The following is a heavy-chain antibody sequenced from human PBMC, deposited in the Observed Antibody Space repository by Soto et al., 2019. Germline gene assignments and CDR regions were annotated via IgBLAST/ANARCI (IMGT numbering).Heavy chain of an antibody. D-gene: IGHD2-21*01. J-gene: IGHJ4*02. CDR3: TKESNDHYSKSNWCFDS. Sequence: QVHLVESGGGVVQPGRSLRLSCGASGFTFSRHGMHWVRQAPGRGLEWVAVILHDGSGYYYADSVKGRFTISRDNSNNMVFLQMASLRAEDTAVYYCTKESNDHYSKSNWCFDSWGQGTLVTVAS. CDR1: GFTFSRHG. CDR2: ILHDGSGY. V-gene: IGHV3-30*18.